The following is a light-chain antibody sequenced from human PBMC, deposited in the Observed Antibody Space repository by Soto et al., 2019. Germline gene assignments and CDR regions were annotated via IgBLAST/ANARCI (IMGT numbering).Light chain of an antibody. V-gene: IGLV2-14*01. CDR2: EVS. CDR3: SSYTTSGTWV. CDR1: SSDVGGYNY. Sequence: QSALTQPASVSGSPGQSITISCTGTSSDVGGYNYVSWYRQHPGMVPKLMIYEVSNRPSGVSYRFSGSKSGNTASLTISGLQAEDEAYFYCSSYTTSGTWVCGGGTKLTVL. J-gene: IGLJ3*02.